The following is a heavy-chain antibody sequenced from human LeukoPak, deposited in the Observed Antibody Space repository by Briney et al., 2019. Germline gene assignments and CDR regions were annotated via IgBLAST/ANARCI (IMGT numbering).Heavy chain of an antibody. CDR3: ARYQSWKYSYGLGLDY. CDR2: IIPIFGTA. D-gene: IGHD5-18*01. J-gene: IGHJ4*02. V-gene: IGHV1-69*13. Sequence: SVKVSCKASGYTFTTYGISWVRQAPGQGLEWMGGIIPIFGTANYAQKFQGRVTITADESTSTAYMELSSLRSEDTAVYYCARYQSWKYSYGLGLDYWGQGTLVTVSS. CDR1: GYTFTTYG.